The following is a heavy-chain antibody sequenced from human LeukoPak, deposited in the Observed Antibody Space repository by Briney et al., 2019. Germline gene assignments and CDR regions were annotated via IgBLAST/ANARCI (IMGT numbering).Heavy chain of an antibody. CDR2: ISSDNTYT. V-gene: IGHV3-11*06. J-gene: IGHJ4*02. D-gene: IGHD3/OR15-3a*01. CDR1: GFTFNDYH. CDR3: AKGWTSIKYDS. Sequence: GGSLRLSCAASGFTFNDYHMSWIRQAPGKGLEWVACISSDNTYTDYADSVKGRFTISRDNPKKSLYLQMNSLRDEDTAVYYCAKGWTSIKYDSWGQGTLVTVSS.